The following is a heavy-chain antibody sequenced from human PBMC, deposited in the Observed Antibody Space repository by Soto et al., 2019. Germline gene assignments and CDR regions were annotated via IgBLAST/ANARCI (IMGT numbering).Heavy chain of an antibody. CDR1: GYTFTRYG. V-gene: IGHV1-18*01. CDR3: AMVDVYVTPSPQDV. J-gene: IGHJ6*02. Sequence: QVQLVQSGAEVKNPGASVKVSCKASGYTFTRYGIGWARQAPGQGLEWMGWINTYNGNTNYAQNVQGGVHLTTDTSTSTAYMELRSLRSNDTAIYYCAMVDVYVTPSPQDVWGQGTTVIVSS. CDR2: INTYNGNT. D-gene: IGHD3-16*01.